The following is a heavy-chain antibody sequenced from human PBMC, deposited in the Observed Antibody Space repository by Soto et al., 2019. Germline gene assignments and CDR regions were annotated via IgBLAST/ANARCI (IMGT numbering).Heavy chain of an antibody. CDR1: GFTFSSYG. CDR3: TGGYDILTGYSAELNWFDP. J-gene: IGHJ5*02. CDR2: ISYDGSNK. Sequence: QVQLVESGGGVVQPGRSLRLSCAASGFTFSSYGMHWVRQAPGKGLEWVAVISYDGSNKYYADSVKGRFTISRDNSKNTLYLQMNSLRAEDTAVYYCTGGYDILTGYSAELNWFDPWGQGTLVTVSS. V-gene: IGHV3-30*03. D-gene: IGHD3-9*01.